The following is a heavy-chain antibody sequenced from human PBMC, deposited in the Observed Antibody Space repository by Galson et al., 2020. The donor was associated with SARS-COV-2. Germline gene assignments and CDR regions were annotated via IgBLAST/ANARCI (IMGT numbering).Heavy chain of an antibody. J-gene: IGHJ5*02. V-gene: IGHV1-69*13. CDR3: ARVRCYDSSGYCRWFDP. CDR2: FIPVFRTS. CDR1: DGTFYNYG. Sequence: SVKVSSSASDGTFYNYGITCVRQAPGQGLDWMGGFIPVFRTSTYAHKFQGSVSITADELTPTVDMELSSLPSGDTAIYYCARVRCYDSSGYCRWFDPWGQGTLVPVSS. D-gene: IGHD3-22*01.